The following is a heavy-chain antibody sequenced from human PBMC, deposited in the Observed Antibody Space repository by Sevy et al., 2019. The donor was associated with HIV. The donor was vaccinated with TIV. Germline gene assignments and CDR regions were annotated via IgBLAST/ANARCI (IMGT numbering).Heavy chain of an antibody. V-gene: IGHV4-38-2*01. D-gene: IGHD3-22*01. CDR1: GYSISSGYY. J-gene: IGHJ4*02. CDR2: IYHSGST. Sequence: SETLSLTCAVSGYSISSGYYWGWIRQPPGKGLEWIGSIYHSGSTYYNPSLKSRVTISVDTSKNPFSLKLSSVTAADTAVYYCARVYYYDSSGYLYYFDYWGQGTLVTVSS. CDR3: ARVYYYDSSGYLYYFDY.